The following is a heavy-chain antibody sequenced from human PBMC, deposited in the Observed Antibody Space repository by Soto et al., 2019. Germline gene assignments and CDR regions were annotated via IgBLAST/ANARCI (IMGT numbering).Heavy chain of an antibody. Sequence: GGSLRLSCAASGFTFSDYYMSWIRQAPGKGLKWVSYISSSGSTIYYADSVKGRFTISRDNAKNSLYLQMNSLRAEDTAVYYCARIYSNWGYYYYYMDVWGKGTTVTVSS. CDR2: ISSSGSTI. CDR3: ARIYSNWGYYYYYMDV. V-gene: IGHV3-11*01. CDR1: GFTFSDYY. D-gene: IGHD4-4*01. J-gene: IGHJ6*03.